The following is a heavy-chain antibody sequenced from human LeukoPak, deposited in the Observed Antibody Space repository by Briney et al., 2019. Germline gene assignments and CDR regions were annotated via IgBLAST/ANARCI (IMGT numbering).Heavy chain of an antibody. CDR1: GFTFSSYA. J-gene: IGHJ4*02. V-gene: IGHV3-30*04. D-gene: IGHD3-10*01. Sequence: PGGSLRLSCAASGFTFSSYAMHWVRQAPGKGLEWVAVISYDGSNKYYADSVKGRFTISRDNSKNSLHLQMNSLRAEDTAVYYCAREGRVRGVIMYGYWGQGTLVTVSS. CDR3: AREGRVRGVIMYGY. CDR2: ISYDGSNK.